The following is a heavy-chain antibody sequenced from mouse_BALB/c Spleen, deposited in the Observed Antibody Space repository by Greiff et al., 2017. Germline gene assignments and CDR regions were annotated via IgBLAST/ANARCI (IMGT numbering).Heavy chain of an antibody. CDR1: GDSITSGY. CDR3: ARGGGRWFAY. J-gene: IGHJ3*01. CDR2: ISYSGST. V-gene: IGHV3-8*02. Sequence: EVKLVESGPSLVKPSQTLSLTCSVTGDSITSGYWNWIRKFPGNKLEYMGYISYSGSTYYNPSLKSRISITRDTSKNQYYLQLNSVTTEDTATYYCARGGGRWFAYWGQGTLVTVSA.